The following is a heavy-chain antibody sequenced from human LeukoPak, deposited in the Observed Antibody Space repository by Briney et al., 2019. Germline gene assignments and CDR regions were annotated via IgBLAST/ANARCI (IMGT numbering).Heavy chain of an antibody. Sequence: SETLSLTCTVSGGSISSYYWSWIRQPPGKGLEWIGYIYYSGSTNYNPSLKSRVTISVDTSKNQFSLKLSSVTAADTAVYYCARHKAVYYYDSSGYPNWFDPWGQGTLVTVSS. CDR1: GGSISSYY. D-gene: IGHD3-22*01. J-gene: IGHJ5*02. V-gene: IGHV4-59*08. CDR3: ARHKAVYYYDSSGYPNWFDP. CDR2: IYYSGST.